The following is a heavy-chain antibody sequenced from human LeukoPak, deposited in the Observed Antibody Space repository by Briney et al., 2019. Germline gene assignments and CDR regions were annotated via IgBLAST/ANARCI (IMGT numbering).Heavy chain of an antibody. CDR2: VHYTGKT. V-gene: IGHV4-59*01. CDR1: GDSISSSY. D-gene: IGHD3-22*01. J-gene: IGHJ4*02. Sequence: SQTLSLTCTVSGDSISSSYWSWIRQPPGKRLEWVGYVHYTGKTNYNPSLNNRATISVDMSKNQFSLTLTSVTVADTAMYYCARGYYDRSGSSNPFDSWGQGTLVTVSA. CDR3: ARGYYDRSGSSNPFDS.